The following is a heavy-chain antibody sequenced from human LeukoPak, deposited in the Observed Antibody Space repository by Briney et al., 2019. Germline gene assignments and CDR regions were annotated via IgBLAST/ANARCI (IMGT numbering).Heavy chain of an antibody. V-gene: IGHV3-7*03. J-gene: IGHJ4*02. CDR2: IKQDGSGK. Sequence: PGGSLRLSCAASGFTFSSCWMSWVRQAPGKGLEWVANIKQDGSGKYYVDSVKGRFTISRDNAKNSLYLQMNSLRAEDTAFYYCAKDGSSRSSYLNYWGQGTLVTVSS. D-gene: IGHD6-6*01. CDR3: AKDGSSRSSYLNY. CDR1: GFTFSSCW.